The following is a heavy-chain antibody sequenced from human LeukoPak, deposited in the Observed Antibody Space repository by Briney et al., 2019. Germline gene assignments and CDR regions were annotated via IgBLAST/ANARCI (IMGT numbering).Heavy chain of an antibody. D-gene: IGHD6-19*01. CDR1: GDSVSSNSAS. Sequence: SQTLSLTCAISGDSVSSNSASWNWIRQSPSGGLEWLGRTYCRSKWYNDYAASVRGRITINADTSNNQVSLHLNSVTPEDTAVYFCASGYSGMPVALFQSWGQGTLVTVSS. CDR3: ASGYSGMPVALFQS. CDR2: TYCRSKWYN. V-gene: IGHV6-1*01. J-gene: IGHJ4*02.